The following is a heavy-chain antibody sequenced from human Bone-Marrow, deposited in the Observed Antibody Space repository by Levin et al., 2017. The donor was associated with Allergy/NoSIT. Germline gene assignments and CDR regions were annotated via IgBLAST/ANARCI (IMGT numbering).Heavy chain of an antibody. CDR2: IYHSGST. CDR1: GGSISSSNW. V-gene: IGHV4-4*02. J-gene: IGHJ4*02. CDR3: ARVSSGWSTFFDY. D-gene: IGHD6-19*01. Sequence: SETLSLTCAVSGGSISSSNWWSWVRQPPGKGLEWIGEIYHSGSTNYNPSLKSRVTISVDKSKNQFSLKLSSVTAADTAVYYCARVSSGWSTFFDYWGQGTLVTVSS.